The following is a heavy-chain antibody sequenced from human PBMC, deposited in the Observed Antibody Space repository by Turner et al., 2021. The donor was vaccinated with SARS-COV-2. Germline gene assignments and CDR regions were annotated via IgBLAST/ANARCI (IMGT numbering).Heavy chain of an antibody. Sequence: QLQLQESGPGLVKPSETLSLTCTVSGGPISLSSYYWGWIRQPPGKGREWIGNIYYSGSTYYNPSLKSRVTISVDTSKNQFSLKLSSVTATDTAVYYCARRLVVQGTDDYSYYYGMDVWVQGTTVTVSS. V-gene: IGHV4-39*01. CDR1: GGPISLSSYY. D-gene: IGHD3-22*01. CDR3: ARRLVVQGTDDYSYYYGMDV. J-gene: IGHJ6*02. CDR2: IYYSGST.